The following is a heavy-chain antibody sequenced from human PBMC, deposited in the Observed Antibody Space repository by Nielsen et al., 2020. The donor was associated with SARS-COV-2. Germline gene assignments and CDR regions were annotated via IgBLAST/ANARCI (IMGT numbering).Heavy chain of an antibody. Sequence: GGSLRLSCAASGFTFSSYWMSWVRQAPGKGLEWVSAISGSGGSTYYADSVKGRFTISRDNSKNTLYLQMNSLRAEDTAVYYCASAASSSWKSATVWGQGTTVTVSS. J-gene: IGHJ6*02. CDR3: ASAASSSWKSATV. CDR2: ISGSGGST. D-gene: IGHD3-22*01. CDR1: GFTFSSYW. V-gene: IGHV3-23*01.